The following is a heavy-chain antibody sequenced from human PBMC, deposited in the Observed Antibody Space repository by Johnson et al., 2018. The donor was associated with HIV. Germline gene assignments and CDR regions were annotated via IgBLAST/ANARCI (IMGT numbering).Heavy chain of an antibody. CDR3: AAYYDFWSGSYTSGFDI. CDR1: GFTFSSYA. J-gene: IGHJ3*02. CDR2: ISYDGSNQ. V-gene: IGHV3-30*04. D-gene: IGHD3-3*01. Sequence: QMQLVESGGGVVQPGRSLRLSCAASGFTFSSYAMHWVRQAPGKGLEWVAVISYDGSNQYYADSVKGRFTLSRDNSKNTVFLQMNSLRHEDTAMYYCAAYYDFWSGSYTSGFDIWGQGTMVTVSS.